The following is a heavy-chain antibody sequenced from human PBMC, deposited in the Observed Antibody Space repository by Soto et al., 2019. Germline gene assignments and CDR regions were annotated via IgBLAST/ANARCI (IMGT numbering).Heavy chain of an antibody. CDR3: ARGGLVVAATHLNWFDP. J-gene: IGHJ5*02. CDR1: GYTFTGYY. CDR2: INPNSGGT. D-gene: IGHD2-15*01. Sequence: ASVKVSCKACGYTFTGYYMHWVRQAPGQGLEWMGWINPNSGGTNYAQKFQGRVTMTSDTSISTAYMELSRLRSDDTAVYYCARGGLVVAATHLNWFDPWGQGTLVTVSS. V-gene: IGHV1-2*02.